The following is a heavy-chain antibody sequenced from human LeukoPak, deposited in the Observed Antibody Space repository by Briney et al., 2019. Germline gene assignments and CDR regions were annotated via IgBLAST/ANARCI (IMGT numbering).Heavy chain of an antibody. CDR2: IKSKTDGGTT. CDR1: RFTFSNAR. V-gene: IGHV3-15*01. CDR3: TTGGTVTFDY. Sequence: GGSLRLACAASRFTFSNARMSWVRQAPGKGLEWVGRIKSKTDGGTTDYAAPVKGRFTISRDDSKNTLYLQMNSLKTEDTVVYYCTTGGTVTFDYWGQGTLVTVSS. D-gene: IGHD4-17*01. J-gene: IGHJ4*02.